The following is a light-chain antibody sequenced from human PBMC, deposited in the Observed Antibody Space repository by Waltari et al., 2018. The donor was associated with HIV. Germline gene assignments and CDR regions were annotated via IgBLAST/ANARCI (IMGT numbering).Light chain of an antibody. V-gene: IGKV1-6*01. Sequence: AIQMTQSPSSLSASVGARVTITCRASQGIGNDLGWYQQKSGKAPKVLIYAASSLQSGVSSRFSGSRSGTDFTLTISSLQPEDSATYYCLQDGSFPLTFGPGTKVDV. J-gene: IGKJ3*01. CDR1: QGIGND. CDR3: LQDGSFPLT. CDR2: AAS.